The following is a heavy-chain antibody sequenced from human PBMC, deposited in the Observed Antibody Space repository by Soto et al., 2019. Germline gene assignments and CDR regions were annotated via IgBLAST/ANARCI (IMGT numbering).Heavy chain of an antibody. Sequence: PGGSLRLSCAASVFTFSTYAMNFVRQAPGKGLEWVSGIRGRAGSTYYADSVKGRFTISRDTSRNTLYLQMDSLRDEDTAVYYCGRPLPSGKNYGLEGWGQGTRVTVSS. J-gene: IGHJ6*02. CDR3: GRPLPSGKNYGLEG. CDR2: IRGRAGST. V-gene: IGHV3-23*01. CDR1: VFTFSTYA. D-gene: IGHD3-10*01.